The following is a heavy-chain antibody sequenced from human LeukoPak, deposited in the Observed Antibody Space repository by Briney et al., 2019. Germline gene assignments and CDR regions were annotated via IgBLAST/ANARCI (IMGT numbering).Heavy chain of an antibody. CDR3: AKLGYGDYYYYYYMDV. CDR2: IRYDGSNK. V-gene: IGHV3-30*02. Sequence: GGSLRLSCAASGFTFSSYGMHWVRQAPGKGLEWVAFIRYDGSNKYYADSVKGRFTISRDNSKNTLYLQMNSLRAEDTAVYYCAKLGYGDYYYYYYMDVWGKGTTVTISS. CDR1: GFTFSSYG. D-gene: IGHD4-17*01. J-gene: IGHJ6*03.